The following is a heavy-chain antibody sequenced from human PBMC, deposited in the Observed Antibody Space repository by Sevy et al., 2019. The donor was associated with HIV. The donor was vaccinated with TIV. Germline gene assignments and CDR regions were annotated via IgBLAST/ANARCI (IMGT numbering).Heavy chain of an antibody. D-gene: IGHD3-3*01. CDR1: GYSISRGYH. J-gene: IGHJ4*01. V-gene: IGHV4-38-2*01. Sequence: ETLSLTCAVSGYSISRGYHWGWIRQPPGKGLEWIGSIDQSGNAYYNPSLRSRVTISVDTSKNQFSLYVRTVTATDTAVYYCARHGIFGVTYSFDYSGRGTLVTVSS. CDR2: IDQSGNA. CDR3: ARHGIFGVTYSFDY.